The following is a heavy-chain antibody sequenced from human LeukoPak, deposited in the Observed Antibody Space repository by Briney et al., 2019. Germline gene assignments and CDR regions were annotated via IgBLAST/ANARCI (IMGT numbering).Heavy chain of an antibody. J-gene: IGHJ5*02. CDR3: ARGDYGSGSYYKEEFWFDP. CDR1: GGSISSGDYY. V-gene: IGHV4-30-4*01. CDR2: IYYSGST. D-gene: IGHD3-10*01. Sequence: PSETLSLTCTVSGGSISSGDYYCSWIRQPPGKGLEWIGYIYYSGSTYYNPSLKSRVTISVDTSKNQFSLKLSSVTAADTAVYYCARGDYGSGSYYKEEFWFDPWGQGTLVTVSS.